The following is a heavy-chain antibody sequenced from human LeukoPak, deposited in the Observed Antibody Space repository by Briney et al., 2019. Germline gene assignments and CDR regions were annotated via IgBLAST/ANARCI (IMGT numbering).Heavy chain of an antibody. J-gene: IGHJ5*02. CDR2: IYYSAST. D-gene: IGHD3-22*01. Sequence: PSETLSLTCTVSGGSISSSSYYWGWIRQPPGKGLEWIGSIYYSASTYYNPSLKSRATISVNTSKNQFSLKLSSVTAADTAVYYCARHNTYYYDSSGYPLGWFDPWGQGTLVTVSS. CDR1: GGSISSSSYY. CDR3: ARHNTYYYDSSGYPLGWFDP. V-gene: IGHV4-39*01.